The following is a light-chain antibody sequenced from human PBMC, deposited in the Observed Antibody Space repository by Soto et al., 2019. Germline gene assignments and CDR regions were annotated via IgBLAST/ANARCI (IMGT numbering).Light chain of an antibody. V-gene: IGKV3-20*01. CDR2: GVS. J-gene: IGKJ1*01. CDR3: QHYGYPQWT. CDR1: QTGSNSY. Sequence: SVLTQSPGNLSLSPGERATLSCRASQTGSNSYLAWYQQKSGQAPRLLIYGVSTRATGIPDRFSGSGSGTEFALTIIRLEPEDFAVYICQHYGYPQWTFGPGTKVEIK.